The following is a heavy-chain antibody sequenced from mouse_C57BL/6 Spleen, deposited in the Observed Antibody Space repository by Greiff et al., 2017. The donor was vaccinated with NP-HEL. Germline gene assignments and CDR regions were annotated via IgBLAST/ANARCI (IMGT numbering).Heavy chain of an antibody. CDR1: GYTFTSYW. J-gene: IGHJ2*01. CDR3: AIYYYGSSYTY. Sequence: QVQLQQPGAELVKPGASVKMSRKASGYTFTSYWITWVKQRPGQGLEWIGDIYPGSGSTNYNEKFKSKATLTVDTSSSTASIQLSCLTSEVSAVYYCAIYYYGSSYTYWGQGTPLTVSS. D-gene: IGHD1-1*01. CDR2: IYPGSGST. V-gene: IGHV1-55*01.